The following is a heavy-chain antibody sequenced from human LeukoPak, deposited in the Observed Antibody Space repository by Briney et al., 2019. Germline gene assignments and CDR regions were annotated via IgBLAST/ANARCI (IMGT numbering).Heavy chain of an antibody. CDR3: TREETGITCPGAN. J-gene: IGHJ4*02. CDR2: INPNSGGT. CDR1: GYTFTAYY. V-gene: IGHV1-2*02. D-gene: IGHD1-14*01. Sequence: ASVKVSCKASGYTFTAYYIHWVRQAPGQGLQWMGWINPNSGGTNYAQEFQGRVTMTRDTSISTAYMELSSLRSEDTAVYYFTREETGITCPGANWGQGTLVTVSS.